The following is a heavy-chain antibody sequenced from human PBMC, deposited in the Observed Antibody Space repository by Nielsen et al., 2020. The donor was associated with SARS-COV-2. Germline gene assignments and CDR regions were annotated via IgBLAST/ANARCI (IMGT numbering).Heavy chain of an antibody. Sequence: GESLKISCAASGFTFSSYWMSWVRQAPGKGLEWVANIKQDGSEKYYVDSVKGRFTISRDNAKNSLYLQMNSLRAEDTAVYYCARGDFEWLLYYYYGMDVWGQGTTVTVSS. CDR2: IKQDGSEK. V-gene: IGHV3-7*01. D-gene: IGHD5-12*01. J-gene: IGHJ6*02. CDR3: ARGDFEWLLYYYYGMDV. CDR1: GFTFSSYW.